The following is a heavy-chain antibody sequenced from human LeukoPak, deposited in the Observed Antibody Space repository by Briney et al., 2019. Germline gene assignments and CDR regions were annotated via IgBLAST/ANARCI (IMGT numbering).Heavy chain of an antibody. D-gene: IGHD6-19*01. CDR1: GDSVSSNSAA. V-gene: IGHV6-1*01. CDR2: TYYRSKWYN. J-gene: IGHJ4*02. CDR3: ARDDWAVAGSLDY. Sequence: SQTLSLTCAISGDSVSSNSAAWNWIRQSPSRGLEWLGRTYYRSKWYNDFAVSVKSRITINPDTSKNHFALQLNSVTPEDTAVYYCARDDWAVAGSLDYWGQGTLVTVSS.